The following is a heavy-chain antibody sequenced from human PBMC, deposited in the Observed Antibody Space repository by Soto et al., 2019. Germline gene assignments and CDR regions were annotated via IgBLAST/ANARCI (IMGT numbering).Heavy chain of an antibody. Sequence: QVQLVQSGAEVKKPGASVKVSCKASGYTFTSYAMHWVRQAPGQRLEWMGWINAGNGNTKYSQKFQGRVTITRDTSASTAYMELSSLRSEDTAVYYCAKTVLGYCSSTSCQGYFQHWGQAPLVTVSS. D-gene: IGHD2-2*01. CDR3: AKTVLGYCSSTSCQGYFQH. CDR2: INAGNGNT. V-gene: IGHV1-3*01. J-gene: IGHJ1*01. CDR1: GYTFTSYA.